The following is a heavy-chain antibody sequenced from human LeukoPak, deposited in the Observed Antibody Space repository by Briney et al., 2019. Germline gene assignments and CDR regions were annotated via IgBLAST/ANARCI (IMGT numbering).Heavy chain of an antibody. CDR1: GYSISSAYY. CDR3: ARLAVNTLGYYYMDV. Sequence: SETLSLTCTVSGYSISSAYYWGWIRQPPGKGLEWIGSVYHSGSTNYNPSLKSRVTISVDMSKSQFSLRLSSVSAADTAVYYCARLAVNTLGYYYMDVWGKGTTVTVSS. J-gene: IGHJ6*03. V-gene: IGHV4-38-2*02. CDR2: VYHSGST. D-gene: IGHD4-17*01.